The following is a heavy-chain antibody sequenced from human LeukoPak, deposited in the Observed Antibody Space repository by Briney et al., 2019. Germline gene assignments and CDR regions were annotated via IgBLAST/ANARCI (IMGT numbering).Heavy chain of an antibody. J-gene: IGHJ5*02. Sequence: GGSLRLSCAASGFTFSSYEMNWARQAPGKGLEWVSYISSSGSTIYYADSVKGRFTISRDNAKNTLYLQMNSLRVEDTAIYYCARDHSALASYPNPWGQGTLVTVSS. D-gene: IGHD3-10*01. CDR3: ARDHSALASYPNP. CDR1: GFTFSSYE. CDR2: ISSSGSTI. V-gene: IGHV3-48*03.